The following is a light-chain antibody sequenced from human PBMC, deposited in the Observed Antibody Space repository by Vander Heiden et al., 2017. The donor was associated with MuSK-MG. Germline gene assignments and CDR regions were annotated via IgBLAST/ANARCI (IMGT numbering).Light chain of an antibody. J-gene: IGKJ5*01. V-gene: IGKV3-11*01. CDR1: QSVSSY. CDR2: DAS. Sequence: EIVLTQSPATLSLSPGERATLSCRASQSVSSYLAWYQQKPGQAPRLLIYDASNRDTGIQARFSGSGSGKDFTLTISSLEPEEFAIYYCQQCSNWLPITFGPGTLMEIK. CDR3: QQCSNWLPIT.